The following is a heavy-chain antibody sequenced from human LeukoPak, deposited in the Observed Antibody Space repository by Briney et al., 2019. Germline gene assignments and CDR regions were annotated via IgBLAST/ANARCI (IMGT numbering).Heavy chain of an antibody. Sequence: GGSLRLSCAASGFSFSNYNMNWVRQAPGKGLECVSYISSSSSTMFYADSVKGRFTISRDNAKNSLYLQMNSLKAEDTAVYYCARGTPTTRDFDYWGLGTPVTVSS. J-gene: IGHJ4*02. CDR2: ISSSSSTM. CDR1: GFSFSNYN. CDR3: ARGTPTTRDFDY. V-gene: IGHV3-48*01. D-gene: IGHD4-11*01.